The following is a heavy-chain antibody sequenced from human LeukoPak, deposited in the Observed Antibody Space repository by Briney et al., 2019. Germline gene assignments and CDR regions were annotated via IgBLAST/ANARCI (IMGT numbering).Heavy chain of an antibody. CDR2: IYYRGST. CDR1: GGSISSSSYY. D-gene: IGHD3-22*01. Sequence: SETLSLTCTVSGGSISSSSYYWGWIRQPPGKGLEWIGSIYYRGSTYYNPSLKSRVTISVDTSKNQFSLKLSSVTAADSAVYYCARLRYYDSSAYYYAFDYWGQGTLVTVSS. J-gene: IGHJ4*02. V-gene: IGHV4-39*01. CDR3: ARLRYYDSSAYYYAFDY.